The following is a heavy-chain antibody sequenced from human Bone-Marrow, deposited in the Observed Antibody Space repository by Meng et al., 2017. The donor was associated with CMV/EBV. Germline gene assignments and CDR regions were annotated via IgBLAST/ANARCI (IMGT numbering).Heavy chain of an antibody. CDR1: GFTFSSSW. V-gene: IGHV3-7*01. J-gene: IGHJ5*02. Sequence: GGSLRLPCAASGFTFSSSWMTWIRQAPGKGLEWVAKIKTDGSEKYHVDSVKGRMSSSRDDAKHLLYLQMNSLRDDDTAVYYCSRNFAFIQHDLWGRGTQVTVSS. CDR3: SRNFAFIQHDL. CDR2: IKTDGSEK. D-gene: IGHD1-1*01.